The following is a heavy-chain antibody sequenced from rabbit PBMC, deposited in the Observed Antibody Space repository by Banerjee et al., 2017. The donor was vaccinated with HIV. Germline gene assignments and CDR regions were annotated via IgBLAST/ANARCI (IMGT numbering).Heavy chain of an antibody. V-gene: IGHV1S45*01. CDR2: IYAGSSGST. D-gene: IGHD4-1*01. J-gene: IGHJ4*01. CDR3: ARDLAGVIGWNFNL. CDR1: GFSFSSSYW. Sequence: GGDLVKPEGSLTLTCTASGFSFSSSYWICWVRQAPGKGLEWIACIYAGSSGSTWYASWAKGRFTISKTSSTTVTLQMTSLTAADTATYFCARDLAGVIGWNFNLWGQGTLVTVS.